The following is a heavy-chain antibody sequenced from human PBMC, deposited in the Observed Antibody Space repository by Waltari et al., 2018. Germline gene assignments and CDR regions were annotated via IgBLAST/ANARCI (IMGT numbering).Heavy chain of an antibody. CDR3: ARRLTGHSSDSKFYFDS. V-gene: IGHV4-34*02. CDR2: IYYNWNT. Sequence: QVQLQQWGATLLKPSETLSLTCAVNGASLSDSFWSWIPQSPGKGLEWIWEIYYNWNTEYAPSLKSRLTISIDTSKSQFSLTLTSATAADTAIYYCARRLTGHSSDSKFYFDSWGQGTLVTVSS. D-gene: IGHD3-22*01. J-gene: IGHJ4*02. CDR1: GASLSDSF.